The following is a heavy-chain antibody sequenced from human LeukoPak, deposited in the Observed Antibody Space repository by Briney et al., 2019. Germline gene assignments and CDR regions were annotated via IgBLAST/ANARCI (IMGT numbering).Heavy chain of an antibody. CDR1: GGSLSLYY. D-gene: IGHD3-10*01. Sequence: NPSETLSLTCTVSGGSLSLYYWNWVRQPAGKGLEWIGRIFTSGITNHNPSLKSRVTMSVDTSKSQFSLNPSSVTAADTAVYYCARESSGTYYNPLGYMDVWGKGTTVTVSS. CDR3: ARESSGTYYNPLGYMDV. J-gene: IGHJ6*03. CDR2: IFTSGIT. V-gene: IGHV4-4*07.